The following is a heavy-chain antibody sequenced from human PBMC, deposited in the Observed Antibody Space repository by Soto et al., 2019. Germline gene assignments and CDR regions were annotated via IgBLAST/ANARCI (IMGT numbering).Heavy chain of an antibody. CDR3: ARMGADALTQIDS. Sequence: EVQLLESGGDLVQPGGSLRLSCAASGFTFSSYAMSWVRQAPGKGLEWVSSISGSGGSTYYAVSVKGRFTISRDNSKNTLYLQINSLRAEDTAVFYCARMGADALTQIDSWGQGTPVTVSS. J-gene: IGHJ4*02. D-gene: IGHD3-16*01. CDR2: ISGSGGST. V-gene: IGHV3-23*01. CDR1: GFTFSSYA.